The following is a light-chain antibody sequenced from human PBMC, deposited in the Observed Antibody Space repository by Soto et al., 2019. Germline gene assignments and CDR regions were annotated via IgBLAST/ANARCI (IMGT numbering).Light chain of an antibody. J-gene: IGKJ1*01. CDR1: QGINNY. Sequence: DIQMTQSPSAMSASVGDRVAITCRASQGINNYLALFQQRPGKVPQRLIYGASSLQSGVPSRFSGSGSGTEFTLTISSLQPEDSATYYCLQNNRYPWTFGQGTKVDIK. CDR3: LQNNRYPWT. V-gene: IGKV1-17*03. CDR2: GAS.